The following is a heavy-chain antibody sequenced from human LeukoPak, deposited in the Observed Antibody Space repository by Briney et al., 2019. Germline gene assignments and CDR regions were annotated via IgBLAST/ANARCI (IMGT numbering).Heavy chain of an antibody. D-gene: IGHD6-6*01. CDR3: ARHRHLSIARNWFDP. CDR1: GGSISSYY. CDR2: IYHSGST. Sequence: SETLSLTCTVSGGSISSYYWSWIRQPPGKGLEWIGYIYHSGSTNYNPSLKSRVTISVDTSKNQFSLKLSSVTAADTAVYYCARHRHLSIARNWFDPWGQGTLVTVSS. V-gene: IGHV4-59*08. J-gene: IGHJ5*02.